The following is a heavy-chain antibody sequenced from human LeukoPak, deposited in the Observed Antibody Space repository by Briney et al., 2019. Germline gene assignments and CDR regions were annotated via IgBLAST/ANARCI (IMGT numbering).Heavy chain of an antibody. CDR3: ASLLLDPGYYYYMDV. J-gene: IGHJ6*03. D-gene: IGHD3/OR15-3a*01. V-gene: IGHV4-39*01. CDR2: IYYSGST. Sequence: PSETLSLTCTVSGGSISSSSYYWGWIRRPPGKGLEWIGSIYYSGSTYYNPSLKSRVTISVDTSKNQFSLKLSSVTAADTAVYYCASLLLDPGYYYYMDVWGKGTTVTVSS. CDR1: GGSISSSSYY.